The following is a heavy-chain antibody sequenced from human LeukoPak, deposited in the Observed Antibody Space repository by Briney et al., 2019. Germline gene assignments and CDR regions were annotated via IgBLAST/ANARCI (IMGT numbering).Heavy chain of an antibody. V-gene: IGHV3-30-3*01. CDR1: GFTFSSYA. D-gene: IGHD3-3*01. CDR3: ATDAVLRFLEWPWGDAFDI. J-gene: IGHJ3*02. Sequence: GGSLRLSCAASGFTFSSYAMHWVRQAPGKGLEWVAVISYGGSNKYYADSVKGRFTISRDNSKNTLYLQMNSLRAEDTAVYYCATDAVLRFLEWPWGDAFDIWGQGTMVTVSS. CDR2: ISYGGSNK.